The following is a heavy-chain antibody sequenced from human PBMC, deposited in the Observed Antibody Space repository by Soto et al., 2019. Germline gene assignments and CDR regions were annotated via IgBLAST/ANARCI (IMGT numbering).Heavy chain of an antibody. CDR2: IIPILGIA. Sequence: QVQLVQSGAEVKKPGSSVKVSCKASGGTFSSYTISWVRQAPGQGLEWMGRIIPILGIANYAQKFQGRVTITADKSTSTAYMELSSLRSEDTAVYYCAREGRSGSYDGIWFDPWGQGTLVTVSS. J-gene: IGHJ5*02. D-gene: IGHD1-26*01. CDR1: GGTFSSYT. V-gene: IGHV1-69*08. CDR3: AREGRSGSYDGIWFDP.